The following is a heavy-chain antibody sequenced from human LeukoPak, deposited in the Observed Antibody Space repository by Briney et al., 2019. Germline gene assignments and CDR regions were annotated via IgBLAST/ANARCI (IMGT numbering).Heavy chain of an antibody. V-gene: IGHV3-33*01. CDR1: GFTFSSYG. J-gene: IGHJ6*02. Sequence: GGSLRLSCAASGFTFSSYGMPWVRQAPGKGLEWVAVIWYDGSNKYYADSVKGRFTISRDNSKHTLYLQMNSLRAEDTAVYYCARATRPPYLGRPLYGMNVWGQGTTVTVSS. CDR3: ARATRPPYLGRPLYGMNV. CDR2: IWYDGSNK. D-gene: IGHD2-15*01.